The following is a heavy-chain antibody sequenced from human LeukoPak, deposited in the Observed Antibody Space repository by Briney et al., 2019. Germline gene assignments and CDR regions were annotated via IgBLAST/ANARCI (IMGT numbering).Heavy chain of an antibody. V-gene: IGHV4-59*08. CDR2: IYYSGST. J-gene: IGHJ4*02. CDR3: ARRGSSAWYEGFGFDY. Sequence: SETLSLTCTVSGGSISSYYWSWIRQPPGKGLEWIGYIYYSGSTNYNPSLKSRVTISVDTSKNQFSLKLSSVTAADTAVYYCARRGSSAWYEGFGFDYWGQGTLVTVSS. D-gene: IGHD6-19*01. CDR1: GGSISSYY.